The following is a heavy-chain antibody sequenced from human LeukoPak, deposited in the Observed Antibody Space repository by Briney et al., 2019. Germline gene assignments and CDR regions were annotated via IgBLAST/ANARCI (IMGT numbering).Heavy chain of an antibody. CDR1: GNSVSSGLF. CDR2: IYHNGIT. Sequence: ETLSLTCAVSGNSVSSGLFWGWIRQPPGKGLEWIATIYHNGITHYNPSLKSRVNISVDTSKNQFSLKMRSVTAADTAVYYCTRGVALSDHGIIDSWGQGTLATVSS. D-gene: IGHD1-1*01. CDR3: TRGVALSDHGIIDS. V-gene: IGHV4-38-2*01. J-gene: IGHJ4*02.